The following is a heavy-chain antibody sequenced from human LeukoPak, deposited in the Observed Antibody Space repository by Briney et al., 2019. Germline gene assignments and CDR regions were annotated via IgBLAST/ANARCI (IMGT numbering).Heavy chain of an antibody. D-gene: IGHD1-26*01. Sequence: GGSLRLSCAASGFTFSSYWMHWVRQAPGKGLVWVSRINTDGSSTSYADSVKGRFTISRDNAKNTLYLQMNSLRAEDTALYYCAKDRKRRGAATAFDYWGQGTLVTVSS. V-gene: IGHV3-74*01. CDR1: GFTFSSYW. CDR2: INTDGSST. CDR3: AKDRKRRGAATAFDY. J-gene: IGHJ4*02.